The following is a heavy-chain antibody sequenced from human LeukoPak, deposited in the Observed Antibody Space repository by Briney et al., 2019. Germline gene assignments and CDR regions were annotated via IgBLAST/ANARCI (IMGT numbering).Heavy chain of an antibody. Sequence: PGGSLRLSCAASGFTFSSCWMHWVRQAPGKGLVWVSRINSDGSSTTYADSVKGRFTMSRDNAQNTLYLQMNSLRAGDTAVYHCASSYGGNTNFDYWGQGTLVTVSS. J-gene: IGHJ4*02. D-gene: IGHD4-23*01. CDR1: GFTFSSCW. V-gene: IGHV3-74*01. CDR3: ASSYGGNTNFDY. CDR2: INSDGSST.